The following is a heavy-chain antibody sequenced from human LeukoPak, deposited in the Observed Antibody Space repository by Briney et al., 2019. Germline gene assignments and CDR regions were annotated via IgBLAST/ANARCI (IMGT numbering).Heavy chain of an antibody. CDR2: IYYRGST. V-gene: IGHV4-59*01. J-gene: IGHJ4*02. CDR3: ARLSGYSSGHYYSDY. CDR1: GGSISSDY. D-gene: IGHD3-22*01. Sequence: SKTLSLTCTVSGGSISSDYWSWIRQPPGEGLEWIGYIYYRGSTNYNPSLKSRVTISVDTSKNQFSLKLSSVTAADTAVYYCARLSGYSSGHYYSDYWGQGTLVTVSS.